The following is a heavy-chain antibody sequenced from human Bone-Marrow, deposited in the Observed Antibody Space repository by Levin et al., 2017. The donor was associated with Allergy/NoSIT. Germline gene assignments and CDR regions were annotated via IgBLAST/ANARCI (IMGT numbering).Heavy chain of an antibody. J-gene: IGHJ5*02. CDR3: ARAPPWFDP. CDR2: INHSGST. V-gene: IGHV4-34*01. CDR1: GGSFSGYY. Sequence: GSLRLSCAVYGGSFSGYYWSWIRQPPGKGLEWIGEINHSGSTNYNPSLKSRVTISVDTSKNQFSLKLSSVTAADTAVYYCARAPPWFDPWGQGTLVTVSS.